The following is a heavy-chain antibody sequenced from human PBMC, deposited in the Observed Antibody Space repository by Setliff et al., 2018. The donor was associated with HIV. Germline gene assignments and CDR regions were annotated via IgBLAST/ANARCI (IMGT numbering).Heavy chain of an antibody. CDR3: ARDSYGLDY. CDR1: GYTVNTYA. Sequence: ASVKVSCKASGYTVNTYALHWVRQAPGQGLEWMGWIDVGNGNTKYSQKFQGRVTITRDTSASTAYMELSSLRFEDTAVYYCARDSYGLDYWGQGTLVNRLL. CDR2: IDVGNGNT. J-gene: IGHJ4*02. D-gene: IGHD5-18*01. V-gene: IGHV1-3*01.